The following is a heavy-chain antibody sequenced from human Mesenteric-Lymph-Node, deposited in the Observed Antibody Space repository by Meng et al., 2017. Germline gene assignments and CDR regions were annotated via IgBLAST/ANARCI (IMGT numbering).Heavy chain of an antibody. CDR1: GGTFSSYA. D-gene: IGHD2-2*02. CDR3: ARDSRHCTSASCYSWYFDL. J-gene: IGHJ2*01. CDR2: INPNSGAT. Sequence: LVQLGAQVKTPGSSVKVACKASGGTFSSYAISWVRQAPGQGLEWMGRINPNSGATEYAQNFQGRVTMTRDTSISTAYMELSRLRSDDTAVYYCARDSRHCTSASCYSWYFDLWGRGTLVTVSS. V-gene: IGHV1-2*06.